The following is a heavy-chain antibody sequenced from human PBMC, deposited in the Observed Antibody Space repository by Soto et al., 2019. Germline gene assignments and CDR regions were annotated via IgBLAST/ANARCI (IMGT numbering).Heavy chain of an antibody. CDR3: ACTDSGSYSPFFDY. CDR2: IYYSGST. Sequence: PSETLSLTCTVSGGSISSYYWSWIRQPPGKGLEWIGYIYYSGSTNYNPSLKSRVTISVDTSKNQFSLKLSSVTAADTAVYYCACTDSGSYSPFFDYWGQGSLVTVSS. CDR1: GGSISSYY. V-gene: IGHV4-59*01. D-gene: IGHD1-26*01. J-gene: IGHJ4*02.